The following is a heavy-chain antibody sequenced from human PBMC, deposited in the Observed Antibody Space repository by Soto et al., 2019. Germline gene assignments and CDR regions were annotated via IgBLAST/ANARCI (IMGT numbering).Heavy chain of an antibody. CDR3: TRLNYYDSSGYPAYDAFDI. J-gene: IGHJ3*02. Sequence: GESLKISCKGSGYSFTSHWIGWVRQMPGKGLEWMGIIYPGDSDTRYSPSFQGQVTISADKSIRTAYLQWSSLKASDTAMYYCTRLNYYDSSGYPAYDAFDIWGQGTMVIVSS. V-gene: IGHV5-51*01. CDR2: IYPGDSDT. CDR1: GYSFTSHW. D-gene: IGHD3-22*01.